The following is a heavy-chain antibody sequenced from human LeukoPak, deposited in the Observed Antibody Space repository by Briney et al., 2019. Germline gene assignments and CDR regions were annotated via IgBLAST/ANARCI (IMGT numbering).Heavy chain of an antibody. V-gene: IGHV1-46*01. Sequence: ASVKVSCKASGYTFTSYYMHWVRQAPGQGLEWMGIINPSGGSTSYAQKFQGRVTMTRDMSTSTVYMELSSLRSEDKAVYYCARAGRIAARPARFDPWGQGTLVTVSS. CDR3: ARAGRIAARPARFDP. CDR2: INPSGGST. J-gene: IGHJ5*02. D-gene: IGHD6-6*01. CDR1: GYTFTSYY.